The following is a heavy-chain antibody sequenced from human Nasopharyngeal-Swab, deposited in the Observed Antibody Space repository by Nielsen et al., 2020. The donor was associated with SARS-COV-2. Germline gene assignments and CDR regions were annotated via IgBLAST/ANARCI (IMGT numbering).Heavy chain of an antibody. CDR1: GFTFSSFR. CDR2: ISSTGSYI. Sequence: GQSLKISCAASGFTFSSFRMNWVRPAPGKGLEWVSSISSTGSYIYYADSVKGRFTISRDNAKNSLYLQMNSLRAEDTAVYYCARDLGLDKWFGEFTAPWGQGTLVTVSS. CDR3: ARDLGLDKWFGEFTAP. V-gene: IGHV3-21*01. D-gene: IGHD3-10*01. J-gene: IGHJ5*02.